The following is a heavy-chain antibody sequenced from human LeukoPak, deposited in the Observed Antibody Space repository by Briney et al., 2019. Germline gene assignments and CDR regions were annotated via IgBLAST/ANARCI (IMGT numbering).Heavy chain of an antibody. CDR3: AKDLLKNDYDFWSGQVDY. V-gene: IGHV3-23*01. CDR1: GFTFSSYA. D-gene: IGHD3-3*01. J-gene: IGHJ4*02. Sequence: GGSLRLSCAASGFTFSSYAMSWVRQAPGKGLEWVSAISGSGGSTYYADSVKGRFTISRDNSKNTLYLQMNSLRAEDTAVYYCAKDLLKNDYDFWSGQVDYWGQGTLVTVSS. CDR2: ISGSGGST.